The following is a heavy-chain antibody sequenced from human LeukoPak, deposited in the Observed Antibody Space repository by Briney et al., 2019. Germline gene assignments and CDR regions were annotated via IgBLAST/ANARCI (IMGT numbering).Heavy chain of an antibody. CDR3: ARIPPEGSSSGWYDDY. D-gene: IGHD6-19*01. J-gene: IGHJ4*02. CDR2: IYYSGST. Sequence: SETLSLTCTVSGVSISSSSYFWGWIRQPPGKGLEWIGTIYYSGSTYYNPSLKSRVTISVDTSKNQFSLKLSSVTAADTAVYYCARIPPEGSSSGWYDDYWGQGTLVTVSS. V-gene: IGHV4-39*07. CDR1: GVSISSSSYF.